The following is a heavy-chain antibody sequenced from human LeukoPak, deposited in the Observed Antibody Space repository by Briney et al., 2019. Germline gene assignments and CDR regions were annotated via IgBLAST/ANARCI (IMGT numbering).Heavy chain of an antibody. CDR1: GFIVNNNY. Sequence: PGGSLRLSCIVSGFIVNNNYINWVRQAPGKGLEWVSVFYSGGSTYYADSVKGRFTISRDNSKNTVFLQMNSLRAEDTAVYYCARERGQWLGYFDYWGQGTLVTVSS. CDR3: ARERGQWLGYFDY. CDR2: FYSGGST. V-gene: IGHV3-66*01. J-gene: IGHJ4*02. D-gene: IGHD6-19*01.